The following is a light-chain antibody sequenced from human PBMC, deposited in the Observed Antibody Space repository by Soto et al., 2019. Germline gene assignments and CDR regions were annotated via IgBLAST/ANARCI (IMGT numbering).Light chain of an antibody. J-gene: IGKJ4*01. CDR2: GAS. V-gene: IGKV3-15*01. CDR3: QQYNHWPPWLT. CDR1: QNIDTY. Sequence: MTQSPSSLSASFGDRVTLTCRASQNIDTYLNWYQQKPGQAPRLLIYGASTRAPGIPARFSGSGSGTEFSLTVSSLQSEDFAVYYCQQYNHWPPWLTFGGGTKVEVK.